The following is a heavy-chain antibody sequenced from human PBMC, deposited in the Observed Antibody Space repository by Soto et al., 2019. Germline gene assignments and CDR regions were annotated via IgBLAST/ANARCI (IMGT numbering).Heavy chain of an antibody. D-gene: IGHD2-2*01. Sequence: GGSPRLSCAASGFTFNTYAMSWVRQAPGKGLEWVSVISASGGTTYYGDSVEGRFTISRDNSKNTLYLQMTSLRADDTAVYYCAKNGRSPGSKRPFYSYYYGMDVWGQGTTVTVSS. CDR3: AKNGRSPGSKRPFYSYYYGMDV. CDR2: ISASGGTT. V-gene: IGHV3-23*01. J-gene: IGHJ6*02. CDR1: GFTFNTYA.